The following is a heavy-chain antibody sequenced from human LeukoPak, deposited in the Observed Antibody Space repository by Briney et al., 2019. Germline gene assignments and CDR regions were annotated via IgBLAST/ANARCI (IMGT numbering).Heavy chain of an antibody. Sequence: ASVKVSCKASGYTFTDYAVNWVRQAPGQGLEWMGWINTNTGNPTYAQGFTGRFVFSLGTSVSTAYLQISSLKAEDTAVYYCARVISGWSYTNWFDPWGQGTLVTVSS. D-gene: IGHD6-19*01. CDR3: ARVISGWSYTNWFDP. J-gene: IGHJ5*02. V-gene: IGHV7-4-1*02. CDR2: INTNTGNP. CDR1: GYTFTDYA.